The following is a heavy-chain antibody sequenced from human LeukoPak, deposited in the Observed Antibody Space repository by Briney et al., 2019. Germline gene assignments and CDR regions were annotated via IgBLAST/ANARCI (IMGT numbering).Heavy chain of an antibody. J-gene: IGHJ1*01. D-gene: IGHD2-8*02. Sequence: HGGSLRLSCAGSGFTFSDSWMAWVRQVPGKGLEWVGNINKRGSETYYVDSVRGRFTISRDNDKNSLFLQMNSLRVDDTALYYCARELVVGPAEYFQHWGHGTLVTVSS. V-gene: IGHV3-7*01. CDR1: GFTFSDSW. CDR2: INKRGSET. CDR3: ARELVVGPAEYFQH.